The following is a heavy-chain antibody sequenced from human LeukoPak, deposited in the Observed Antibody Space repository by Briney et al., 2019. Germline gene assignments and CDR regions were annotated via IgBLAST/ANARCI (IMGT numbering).Heavy chain of an antibody. V-gene: IGHV4-38-2*02. CDR1: GYSISSGYY. D-gene: IGHD3-10*01. CDR2: IYHSGST. Sequence: SETLSLTCTVSGYSISSGYYWGWIRQTPGKGLEWIGSIYHSGSTYYNPSLKSRVTISVDTSKNQFSLKLSSVTAADTAVYYCARRGHTMVRGVIDYWGQGTLVTVSS. CDR3: ARRGHTMVRGVIDY. J-gene: IGHJ4*02.